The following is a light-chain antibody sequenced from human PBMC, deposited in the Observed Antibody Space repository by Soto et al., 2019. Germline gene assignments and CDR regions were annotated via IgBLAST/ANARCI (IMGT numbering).Light chain of an antibody. J-gene: IGKJ3*01. V-gene: IGKV3-20*01. CDR2: GAS. Sequence: EIVLTQSPGTLSLSPGERATLSCRASQSINSRYLAWYQQKPGQAPRLLIYGASSRATGIPDRFSGSGSVTDVTLTISRLEPEDFAVYYCQQFGSSPGFTFGPGTKVDIK. CDR3: QQFGSSPGFT. CDR1: QSINSRY.